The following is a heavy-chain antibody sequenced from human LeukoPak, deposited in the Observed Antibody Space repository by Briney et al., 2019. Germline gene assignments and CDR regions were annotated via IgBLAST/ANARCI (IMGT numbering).Heavy chain of an antibody. CDR3: APSSAVTHYYFDY. D-gene: IGHD6-13*01. V-gene: IGHV3-21*01. Sequence: KPGGSLRLSCAASGFTFSSHSLMWVRQAPGKGLEWVSSISPDSGYIYYADSVKGRFTTSRDNAENSLFLQMNSLGAEDTAVYYCAPSSAVTHYYFDYWGQGTLVTVSS. CDR1: GFTFSSHS. J-gene: IGHJ4*02. CDR2: ISPDSGYI.